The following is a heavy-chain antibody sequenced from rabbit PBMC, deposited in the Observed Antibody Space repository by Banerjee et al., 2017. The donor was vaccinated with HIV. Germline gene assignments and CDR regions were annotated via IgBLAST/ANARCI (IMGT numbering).Heavy chain of an antibody. D-gene: IGHD6-1*01. J-gene: IGHJ6*01. Sequence: QSLEESGGDLVKPGASLTLTCTASGFSFSNSYYMYWVRQAPGKGLEWIGTIYTADGGTYYASWAKGRFTISKTSSTTVTLQMTSLTAADTATYFCARGDADYGYATGLWGQGTLVTVS. V-gene: IGHV1S40*01. CDR1: GFSFSNSYY. CDR2: IYTADGGT. CDR3: ARGDADYGYATGL.